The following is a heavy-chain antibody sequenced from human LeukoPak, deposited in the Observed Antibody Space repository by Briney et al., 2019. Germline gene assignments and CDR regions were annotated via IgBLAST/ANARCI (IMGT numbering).Heavy chain of an antibody. D-gene: IGHD2-15*01. Sequence: ASVKVSCKASGYTFTGYYMHWLRQAPGQGLELMGWINPNSGGTNYAQKFQGRVTMTRDTSISTAYMELSRLRSDDTAVYYCASILAYCSGGDCLDYWGQGTLVTVSS. CDR2: INPNSGGT. J-gene: IGHJ4*02. V-gene: IGHV1-2*02. CDR3: ASILAYCSGGDCLDY. CDR1: GYTFTGYY.